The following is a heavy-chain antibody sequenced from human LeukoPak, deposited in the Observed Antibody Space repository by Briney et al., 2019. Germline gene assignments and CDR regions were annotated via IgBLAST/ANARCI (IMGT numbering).Heavy chain of an antibody. Sequence: GGSLRLSCAASGFTFSSYSMNWVRQAPGKGLEWVSYISSSSSTIYYADSVKGRFTISRDNAKNSLYLQMNSLRAEDTAVYYCARDRLYGMDVWGQGTTVTVAS. CDR2: ISSSSSTI. J-gene: IGHJ6*02. D-gene: IGHD3-16*01. V-gene: IGHV3-48*01. CDR1: GFTFSSYS. CDR3: ARDRLYGMDV.